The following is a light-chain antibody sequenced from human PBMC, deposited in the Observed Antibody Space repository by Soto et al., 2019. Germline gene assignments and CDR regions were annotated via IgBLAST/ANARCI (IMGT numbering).Light chain of an antibody. V-gene: IGKV3-20*01. CDR2: DVS. Sequence: IVLTQSPATLSLSPGKRATLSCRASQNISNYLIWYQQKPGQAPRLLMYDVSNRANGIPARFSGSGSGTDFTLTISRLEPEDFAVYYCQQYGSSPPITFGGGTKVDIK. J-gene: IGKJ4*01. CDR1: QNISNY. CDR3: QQYGSSPPIT.